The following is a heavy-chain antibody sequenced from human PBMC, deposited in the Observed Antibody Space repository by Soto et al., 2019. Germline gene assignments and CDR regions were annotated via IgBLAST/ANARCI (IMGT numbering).Heavy chain of an antibody. Sequence: GGSLRLSCAASGFTFSSYAMSWVRQAPGKGLEWVSAISGSGGSTYYADSVKGRFTISRDNSKNTLYLQMNSLRAEDTAVYYCAKMVRGVIITTSIDYWGRGTLVTVSS. CDR2: ISGSGGST. J-gene: IGHJ4*02. CDR3: AKMVRGVIITTSIDY. CDR1: GFTFSSYA. V-gene: IGHV3-23*01. D-gene: IGHD3-10*01.